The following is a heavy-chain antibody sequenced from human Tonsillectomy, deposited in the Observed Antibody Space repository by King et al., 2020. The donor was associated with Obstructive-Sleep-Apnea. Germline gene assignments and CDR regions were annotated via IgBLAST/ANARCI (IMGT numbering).Heavy chain of an antibody. J-gene: IGHJ4*02. Sequence: VQLVESGGGLVQPGGSLRLSCAASGFTFSSYDMHWVRQAPGKGVEYVSAISSNGGRTYYANSMKGRFTISRDTFMSTLYLQMGSLRAEDMAVYYCARDGYTSSSDYWGQGTLVTVSS. CDR2: ISSNGGRT. CDR3: ARDGYTSSSDY. V-gene: IGHV3-64*01. D-gene: IGHD6-13*01. CDR1: GFTFSSYD.